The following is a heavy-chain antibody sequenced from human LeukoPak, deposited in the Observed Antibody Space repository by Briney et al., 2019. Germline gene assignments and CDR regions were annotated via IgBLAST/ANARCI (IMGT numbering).Heavy chain of an antibody. V-gene: IGHV4-34*01. J-gene: IGHJ4*02. CDR2: INHSGST. D-gene: IGHD3-9*01. Sequence: SETLSLTCAVYGGSFSGYYWSWIRQPPGKGLERIGEINHSGSTDYNPSLKSRVTISVDTSKNQFSLKLSSVTAADTAVYYCARGRYFDWLSSFDYWGQGTLVTVSS. CDR3: ARGRYFDWLSSFDY. CDR1: GGSFSGYY.